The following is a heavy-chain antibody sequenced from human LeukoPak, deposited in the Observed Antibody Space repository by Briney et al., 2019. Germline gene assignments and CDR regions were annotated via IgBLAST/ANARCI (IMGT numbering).Heavy chain of an antibody. CDR2: INPSGGST. CDR1: GYTFTSYY. V-gene: IGHV1-46*01. D-gene: IGHD3-10*01. J-gene: IGHJ6*03. CDR3: ARVPMVRGVTHYYYMDV. Sequence: ASVKVSCKASGYTFTSYYMHWVRQARGQGLEWMGIINPSGGSTSYAQKFQGRVTMTRDMSTSTVYMELSSLRSEDTAVYYCARVPMVRGVTHYYYMDVWGKGTTVTVSS.